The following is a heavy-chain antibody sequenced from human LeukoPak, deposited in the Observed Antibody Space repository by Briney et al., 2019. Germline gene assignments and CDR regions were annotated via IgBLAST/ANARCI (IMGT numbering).Heavy chain of an antibody. J-gene: IGHJ6*03. Sequence: SETLSLTCTVSGGSIGTYYWSWIRRPPGKGLEWIGYIYVTGTRYNPYLQSRVTISVDRSRNQFFLKMSSVTAADTAVYYCARHIGGGIEDMDVWGKGTKVIVSS. CDR2: IYVTGT. V-gene: IGHV4-59*08. D-gene: IGHD3-16*02. CDR3: ARHIGGGIEDMDV. CDR1: GGSIGTYY.